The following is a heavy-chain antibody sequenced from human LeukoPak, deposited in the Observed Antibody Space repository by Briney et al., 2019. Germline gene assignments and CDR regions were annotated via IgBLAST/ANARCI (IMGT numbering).Heavy chain of an antibody. CDR3: ARDSGQQVDY. CDR2: IYYSGST. V-gene: IGHV4-31*03. D-gene: IGHD6-13*01. J-gene: IGHJ4*02. Sequence: SETLSLTCTVSGGSISSGGYYWNWIRQHPGKGLEWIGYIYYSGSTYYNPSLKSRVTISADTSKNQFSLKLSSVTAADTAVYYCARDSGQQVDYWGQGTLVTVSS. CDR1: GGSISSGGYY.